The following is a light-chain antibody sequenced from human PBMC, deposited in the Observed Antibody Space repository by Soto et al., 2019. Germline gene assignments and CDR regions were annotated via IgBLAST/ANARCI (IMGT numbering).Light chain of an antibody. J-gene: IGKJ1*01. CDR3: QQYNSHSWT. CDR2: KAS. CDR1: QSISSW. Sequence: DILMTQSPSTLSASVGDRVTITCRASQSISSWLAWYQQKPGKAPNLLIYKASSLESGVPSRFSGSGSGTEFTLTISSLQPDDFATYFCQQYNSHSWTFGQGTKVEIK. V-gene: IGKV1-5*03.